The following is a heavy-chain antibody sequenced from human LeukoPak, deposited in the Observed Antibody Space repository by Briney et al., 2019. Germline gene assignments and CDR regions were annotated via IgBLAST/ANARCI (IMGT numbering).Heavy chain of an antibody. CDR2: INAGNGNT. V-gene: IGHV1-3*01. D-gene: IGHD3-10*01. CDR1: GYTFTSYA. J-gene: IGHJ6*02. Sequence: ASVKVSCKASGYTFTSYAMHWVRQAPGQRLEWMGWINAGNGNTKYSQKFQGRVTITRDTSASTAYMELSSLRSEDTAVYYCARARFGGSGSYRYYGMDVWGQGTTVTVSS. CDR3: ARARFGGSGSYRYYGMDV.